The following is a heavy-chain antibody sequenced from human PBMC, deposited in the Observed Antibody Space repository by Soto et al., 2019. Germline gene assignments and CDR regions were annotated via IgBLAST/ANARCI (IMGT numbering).Heavy chain of an antibody. CDR1: GFTFSDAW. J-gene: IGHJ4*02. D-gene: IGHD1-26*01. V-gene: IGHV3-21*01. CDR2: ISSSSYI. CDR3: ARESGSYFLGLDY. Sequence: GGSLRLSCAASGFTFSDAWINWVRQAPGKGLEWVSSISSSSYIYYADSVKGRFTISRDNAKNSLYLQMNSLRAEDTAVYYCARESGSYFLGLDYWGQGTLVTVSS.